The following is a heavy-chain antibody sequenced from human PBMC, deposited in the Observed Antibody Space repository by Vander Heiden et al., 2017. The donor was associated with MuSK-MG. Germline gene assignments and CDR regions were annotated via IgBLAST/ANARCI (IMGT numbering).Heavy chain of an antibody. Sequence: EVQLVESGGGLVQPGGYLRLSCAASGFTFSSYWMHCVRQAPGKGLVWVSRINSDGSSTSYADSVKGRFTISRDNAKNTLYLQMNSLRAEDTAVYYCAREGVYVWGSYRYGGYYYGMDVWGQGTTVTVSS. D-gene: IGHD3-16*02. J-gene: IGHJ6*02. CDR3: AREGVYVWGSYRYGGYYYGMDV. CDR1: GFTFSSYW. V-gene: IGHV3-74*01. CDR2: INSDGSST.